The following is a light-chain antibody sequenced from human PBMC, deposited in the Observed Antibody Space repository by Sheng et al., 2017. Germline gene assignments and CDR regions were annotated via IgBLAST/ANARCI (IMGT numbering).Light chain of an antibody. J-gene: IGKJ1*01. V-gene: IGKV4-1*01. CDR1: QSILSSSNNQNY. CDR2: WAS. CDR3: QQYYSTPQT. Sequence: DIVMTQSPDSLPVSLGERATINCKSSQSILSSSNNQNYLAWYQQKPGQPPKLLIYWASTRESGVPDRFSGSGSGTDFTLTISSLQAEDVAVYYCQQYYSTPQTFGQGTKVEIK.